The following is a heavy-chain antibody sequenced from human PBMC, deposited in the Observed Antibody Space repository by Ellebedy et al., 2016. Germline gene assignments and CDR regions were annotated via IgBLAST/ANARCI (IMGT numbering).Heavy chain of an antibody. J-gene: IGHJ2*01. CDR1: GFTFKTYA. V-gene: IGHV3-23*01. D-gene: IGHD2-21*01. CDR3: AKHETDGDYYFDL. Sequence: GESLKISXAASGFTFKTYAMSWVRQAPGEGLEWVSTLSGSDPKTYYADSVQGRFTISRDNSKSTLYLQMNSLRAEDTAVYYCAKHETDGDYYFDLWGRGTLVTVSS. CDR2: LSGSDPKT.